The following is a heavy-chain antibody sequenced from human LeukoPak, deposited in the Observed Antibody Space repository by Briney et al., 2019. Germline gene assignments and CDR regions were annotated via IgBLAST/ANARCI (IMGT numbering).Heavy chain of an antibody. J-gene: IGHJ4*02. V-gene: IGHV4-30-4*07. CDR3: ARGYWFYFDH. Sequence: PSETLSLTCAVSGGSISSGGYSWSWIRQPPGKGLEWIGYIYYSGSTYYNPSLKSRVTISVDTSKNQFSLRLSSVTAADTAVYYCARGYWFYFDHWGQGTLVTVSS. CDR2: IYYSGST. D-gene: IGHD2-8*02. CDR1: GGSISSGGYS.